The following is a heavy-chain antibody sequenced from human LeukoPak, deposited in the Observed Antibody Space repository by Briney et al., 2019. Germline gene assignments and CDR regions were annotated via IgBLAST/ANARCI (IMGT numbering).Heavy chain of an antibody. CDR1: GFTFSRYG. Sequence: GGSLRLSCSGTGFTFSRYGIHWVRQAPGKGLEWVAIISKDGSDKNYADSVKGRFIISRDNSKNTLYLQMSSLRAEDTAVYYCAKEYDGYWGQGTLVTVSS. CDR2: ISKDGSDK. J-gene: IGHJ4*02. D-gene: IGHD2-8*01. CDR3: AKEYDGY. V-gene: IGHV3-30*18.